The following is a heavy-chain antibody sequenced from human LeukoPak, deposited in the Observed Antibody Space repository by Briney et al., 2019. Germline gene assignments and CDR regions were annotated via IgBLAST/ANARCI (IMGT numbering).Heavy chain of an antibody. CDR3: ARDGHPLYYYDSSEVLAFDI. V-gene: IGHV4-34*01. Sequence: SETLSLTCAVYGGSFSGYYWSWIRQPPGKGLEWIGEINHSGSTNYNPSLKSRVTISVDTSKNQFSLKLSSVTAADTAVYYWARDGHPLYYYDSSEVLAFDIWGQGTMVTVSS. CDR2: INHSGST. D-gene: IGHD3-22*01. J-gene: IGHJ3*02. CDR1: GGSFSGYY.